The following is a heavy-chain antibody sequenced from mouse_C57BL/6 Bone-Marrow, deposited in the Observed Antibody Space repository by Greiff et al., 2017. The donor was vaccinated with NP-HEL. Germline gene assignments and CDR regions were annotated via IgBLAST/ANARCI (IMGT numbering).Heavy chain of an antibody. J-gene: IGHJ2*01. V-gene: IGHV5-12*01. CDR3: ARRGYDYTFDY. CDR1: GFTFSDYY. Sequence: EVKLMESGGGLVQPGGSLKLSCAASGFTFSDYYMYWVRQTPEKRLEWVAYISNGGGSPYYPDPVKGRFTISRDNAKNTLYLQMSRLKSEDTAMYYCARRGYDYTFDYWGQGTTLTVSS. D-gene: IGHD2-4*01. CDR2: ISNGGGSP.